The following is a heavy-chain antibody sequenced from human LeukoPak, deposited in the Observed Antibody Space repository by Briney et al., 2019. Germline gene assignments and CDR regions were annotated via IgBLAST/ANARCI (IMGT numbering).Heavy chain of an antibody. D-gene: IGHD4-17*01. CDR2: IYPGDSDT. J-gene: IGHJ6*02. Sequence: GESLKISCKGSGYSFTSYWIGWVRQMPGKGLGWMGIIYPGDSDTRYSPSFQGQVTISADKSISTAYLQWSSLKASDTAMYYCARSGVNDYGDYVSYYYGMDVWGQGTTVTVSS. CDR1: GYSFTSYW. CDR3: ARSGVNDYGDYVSYYYGMDV. V-gene: IGHV5-51*01.